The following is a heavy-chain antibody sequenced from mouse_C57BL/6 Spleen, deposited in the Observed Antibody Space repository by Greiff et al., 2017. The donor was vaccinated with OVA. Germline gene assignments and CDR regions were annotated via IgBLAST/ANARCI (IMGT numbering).Heavy chain of an antibody. J-gene: IGHJ4*01. V-gene: IGHV1-82*01. CDR1: GYAFSSSW. Sequence: QVQLQQSGPELVKPGASVKISCKASGYAFSSSWMNWVKQRPGKGLEWIGRIYPGDGDTTYNGKFKGKATLTADKSSSTAYMQLSSLTSEDSAVYFCARELLPSYAMDYWGQGTSVTVSS. D-gene: IGHD2-12*01. CDR2: IYPGDGDT. CDR3: ARELLPSYAMDY.